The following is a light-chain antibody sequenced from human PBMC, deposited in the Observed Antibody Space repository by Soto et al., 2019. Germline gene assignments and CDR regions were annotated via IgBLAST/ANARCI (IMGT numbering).Light chain of an antibody. CDR2: DAS. CDR3: QQYHNWLT. J-gene: IGKJ4*01. Sequence: EIVMTQSPATLSVSPGERGTLSCRASQSVNSNLSWYQQKPGQAPRLLIYDASTRPTGFPARFSGSGSGTEFTLTISSLQSEDFAVYYCQQYHNWLTFGGGTKVDIK. V-gene: IGKV3-15*01. CDR1: QSVNSN.